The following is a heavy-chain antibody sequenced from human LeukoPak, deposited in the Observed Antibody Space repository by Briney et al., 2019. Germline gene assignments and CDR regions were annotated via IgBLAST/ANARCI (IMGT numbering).Heavy chain of an antibody. D-gene: IGHD6-13*01. V-gene: IGHV1-2*02. CDR2: INPNSGGT. CDR1: GYTFTGCY. Sequence: ASVKVSCKASGYTFTGCYMHWVRQAPGQGLEWMGWINPNSGGTNYAQKFQGRVTMTRDTSISTAYMELSRLRSDDTAVYYCARSSPYSSSWWDFDYWGQGTLVTVSS. CDR3: ARSSPYSSSWWDFDY. J-gene: IGHJ4*02.